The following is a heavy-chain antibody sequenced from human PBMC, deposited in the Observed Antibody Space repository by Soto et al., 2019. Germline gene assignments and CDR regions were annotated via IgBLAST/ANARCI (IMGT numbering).Heavy chain of an antibody. CDR2: ISGSGSYI. CDR3: AKDASFVVVPAATPHYGMDV. D-gene: IGHD2-2*02. Sequence: GGSLRLSCATSGFTFSGYALNWVRQAPGKGLEWVSSISGSGSYIYYADSVEGRFTISRDNAKESVFLEMSSLRAEDTAVYYCAKDASFVVVPAATPHYGMDVWGQGTTVTVSS. CDR1: GFTFSGYA. V-gene: IGHV3-21*01. J-gene: IGHJ6*02.